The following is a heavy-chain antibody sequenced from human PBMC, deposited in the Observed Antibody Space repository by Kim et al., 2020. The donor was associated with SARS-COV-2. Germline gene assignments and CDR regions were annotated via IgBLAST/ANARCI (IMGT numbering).Heavy chain of an antibody. J-gene: IGHJ4*02. CDR2: IYYSGST. V-gene: IGHV4-59*08. D-gene: IGHD5-12*01. CDR1: SGSINNYY. CDR3: ARQGRGYGGTFDF. Sequence: SETLSLTCTVSSGSINNYYWSWIRQPPGKGLEWIGNIYYSGSTNYNPSLKSRVTISVDTSKNQFSLTMNSVTAADTAVYYCARQGRGYGGTFDFWGQGTL.